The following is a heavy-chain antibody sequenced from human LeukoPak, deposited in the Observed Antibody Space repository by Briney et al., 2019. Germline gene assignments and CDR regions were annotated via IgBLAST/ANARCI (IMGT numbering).Heavy chain of an antibody. D-gene: IGHD5-24*01. V-gene: IGHV1-58*02. Sequence: SVPVSCKASGWTFTSSAMQWVRQARGQGLDWIGLIVVGSGNTNYAQKFQERVTITRDMSTSTAYMELSSLRSEDTAVYYCAADSDGYNVGDAFDIWGQGTMVTVSS. CDR2: IVVGSGNT. CDR1: GWTFTSSA. J-gene: IGHJ3*02. CDR3: AADSDGYNVGDAFDI.